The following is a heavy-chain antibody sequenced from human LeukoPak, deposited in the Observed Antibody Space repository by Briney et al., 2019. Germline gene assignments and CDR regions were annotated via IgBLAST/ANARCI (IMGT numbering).Heavy chain of an antibody. Sequence: PGGSLRLSCAASGFTFSDYYMSWIRQAPGKGLEWVSYISSSGSTIYYADSVKGRFTISRDNAKNSLYLQMNSLRAEDTAVYYCAKAQVTMVRGGYFDYWGQGTLVTVSS. V-gene: IGHV3-11*01. CDR1: GFTFSDYY. CDR3: AKAQVTMVRGGYFDY. CDR2: ISSSGSTI. J-gene: IGHJ4*02. D-gene: IGHD3-10*01.